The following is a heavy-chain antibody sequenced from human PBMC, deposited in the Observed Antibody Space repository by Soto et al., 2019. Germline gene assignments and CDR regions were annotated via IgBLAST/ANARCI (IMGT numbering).Heavy chain of an antibody. CDR3: AKDRRNKGYCSGGSCYPDAFDI. V-gene: IGHV3-43*01. J-gene: IGHJ3*02. Sequence: DVQQVESGGVVVQPGGSLRLSCAASGFTFDDYTMHWVRQAPGKGLEWVSLISWDGGSTYYADSVKGRFTISRDNSKKSLHLQMNSLRTDDTAWYYCAKDRRNKGYCSGGSCYPDAFDIWGQRTMVTVSS. D-gene: IGHD2-15*01. CDR2: ISWDGGST. CDR1: GFTFDDYT.